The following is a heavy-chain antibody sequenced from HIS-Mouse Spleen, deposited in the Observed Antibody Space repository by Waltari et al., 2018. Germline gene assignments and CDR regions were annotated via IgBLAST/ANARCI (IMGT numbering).Heavy chain of an antibody. J-gene: IGHJ4*02. CDR2: IDWDDDK. Sequence: QVTLRESGPALVKPTQTLKLTCPFPGFSLSTSGMCVSWIRQPPGKALEWLARIDWDDDKYYSTSLKTRLTISKDTSKNQVVLTMTNMDPVDTATYYCARIAEGYSSGWYAFDYWGQGTLVTVSS. CDR3: ARIAEGYSSGWYAFDY. CDR1: GFSLSTSGMC. V-gene: IGHV2-70*15. D-gene: IGHD6-19*01.